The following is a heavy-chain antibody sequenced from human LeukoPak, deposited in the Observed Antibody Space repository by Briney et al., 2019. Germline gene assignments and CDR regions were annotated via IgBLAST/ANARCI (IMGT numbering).Heavy chain of an antibody. CDR3: ARDTAAATVDY. Sequence: SETLSLTCTVSVGSISSGGYYCSWIRQHPGKGLEWIGYIYYSGSTYYNPSLKSRVTISVDTSKNQFSLKLSSVTAADTAVYYCARDTAAATVDYWGQGTLVTVSS. CDR2: IYYSGST. V-gene: IGHV4-31*03. D-gene: IGHD6-13*01. J-gene: IGHJ4*02. CDR1: VGSISSGGYY.